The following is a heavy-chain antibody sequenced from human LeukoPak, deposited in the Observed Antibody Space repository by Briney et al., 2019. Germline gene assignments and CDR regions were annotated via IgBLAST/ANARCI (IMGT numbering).Heavy chain of an antibody. D-gene: IGHD2-8*01. CDR1: GGSISNTNW. V-gene: IGHV4-4*02. J-gene: IGHJ4*02. CDR3: SRENGAFSPFGY. Sequence: SETLSLTCGVSGGSISNTNWWSWVRQPPGQGLEWIGEISLTGLTHYNPSLESRVTVSLDKSKDQLSLNLTSVTAADTAVYYCSRENGAFSPFGYWGQGTLVTVSS. CDR2: ISLTGLT.